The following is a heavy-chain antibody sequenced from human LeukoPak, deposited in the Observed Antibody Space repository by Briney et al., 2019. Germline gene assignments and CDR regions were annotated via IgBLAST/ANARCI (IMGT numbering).Heavy chain of an antibody. D-gene: IGHD6-6*01. CDR3: ARGFGSSIPYSYYYYLDV. CDR2: ISGSRSYI. V-gene: IGHV3-21*01. CDR1: GFTFNSYS. Sequence: PGGSLRLSCAASGFTFNSYSMNWVRQAPGKGLEWVSSISGSRSYIYYADSVKGRLTISRDNAKNSLYLQMNSLRAEDDTAVYYCARGFGSSIPYSYYYYLDVWGKGTTVTVSS. J-gene: IGHJ6*03.